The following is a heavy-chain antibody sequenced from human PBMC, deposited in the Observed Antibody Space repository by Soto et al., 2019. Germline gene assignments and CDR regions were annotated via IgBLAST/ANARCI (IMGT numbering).Heavy chain of an antibody. CDR2: IEGDGSST. J-gene: IGHJ3*01. V-gene: IGHV3-74*01. Sequence: RRLSCAASGFTFSSYWMHWVRQAPGKGLEWVSRIEGDGSSTTSADSVKGRFTVSRDDARNTLYLQMSSLRADDTAIYYCAREGLDIAGFFDVWGQGTMVTVSS. D-gene: IGHD2-15*01. CDR1: GFTFSSYW. CDR3: AREGLDIAGFFDV.